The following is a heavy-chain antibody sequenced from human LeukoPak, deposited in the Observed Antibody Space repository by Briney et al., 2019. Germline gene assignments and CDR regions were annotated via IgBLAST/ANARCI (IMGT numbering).Heavy chain of an antibody. J-gene: IGHJ4*02. V-gene: IGHV3-23*01. D-gene: IGHD3-3*02. CDR2: ISDTGRRT. CDR1: GFTFSDYA. Sequence: GGSLRLSCAASGFTFSDYAMTWVRQAAGKGLEWVSSISDTGRRTYYTDSVKGRFTISRDDSKKAVYLEMSTLRVEDTAIYFCGRHDRFSPFWGQGTLVTVSS. CDR3: GRHDRFSPF.